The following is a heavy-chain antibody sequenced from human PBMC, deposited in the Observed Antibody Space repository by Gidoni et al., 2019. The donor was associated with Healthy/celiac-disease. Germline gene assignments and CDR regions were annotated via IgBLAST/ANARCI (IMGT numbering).Heavy chain of an antibody. V-gene: IGHV3-7*01. CDR1: GFTFSSYW. CDR2: IKQDGSEK. J-gene: IGHJ4*02. Sequence: EVQLVESGGGLVQPGGSLRLSCASSGFTFSSYWMSWVRQAPGKGLEWVANIKQDGSEKYYVDSVKGRFTISRDNAKNSLYLQMNSLRAEDTAVYYCAREGYDILTGQQSSFDYWGQGTLVTVSS. D-gene: IGHD3-9*01. CDR3: AREGYDILTGQQSSFDY.